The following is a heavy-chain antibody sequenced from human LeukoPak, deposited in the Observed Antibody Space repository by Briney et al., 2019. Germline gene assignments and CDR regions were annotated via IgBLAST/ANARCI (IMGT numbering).Heavy chain of an antibody. Sequence: ASVKVSCKASGYTFTSYAMHWVRQAPGQRLEWMGWINAGNGNTKYSQKFQGRVTITRDTSASTAYMELGCLRSEDTAVYYCARGEMAVAAYDYWGQGTLVTVSS. V-gene: IGHV1-3*01. J-gene: IGHJ4*02. CDR2: INAGNGNT. D-gene: IGHD6-19*01. CDR3: ARGEMAVAAYDY. CDR1: GYTFTSYA.